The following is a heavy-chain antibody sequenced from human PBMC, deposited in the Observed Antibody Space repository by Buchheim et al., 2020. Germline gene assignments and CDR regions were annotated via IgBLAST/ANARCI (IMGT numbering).Heavy chain of an antibody. J-gene: IGHJ4*02. CDR1: GASISTGPYY. Sequence: QLSLQESGPRLVKPSETLALRCSVSGASISTGPYYWAWVRQPPGGGLQWIASFSYSGSTYYSPALRGRVSVFADSSKNELSLSLDFLTAADTALYFCARHAMATWDFFQYWGRGTL. V-gene: IGHV4-39*01. CDR3: ARHAMATWDFFQY. D-gene: IGHD5-24*01. CDR2: FSYSGST.